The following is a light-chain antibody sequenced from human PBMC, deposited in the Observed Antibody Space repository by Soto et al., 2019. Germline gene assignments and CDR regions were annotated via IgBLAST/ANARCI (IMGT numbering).Light chain of an antibody. CDR3: QQYYSTPVT. J-gene: IGKJ1*01. Sequence: DIVMTQSPDSLAVSLGERATINCRSSQSVLYSSNNKNYLAWYQQKPGQPPKLLIYWASTRESGVPDRFSGSGSGTDFTPTISSLQAEDVAVYYCQQYYSTPVTFGQGTKVDIK. V-gene: IGKV4-1*01. CDR1: QSVLYSSNNKNY. CDR2: WAS.